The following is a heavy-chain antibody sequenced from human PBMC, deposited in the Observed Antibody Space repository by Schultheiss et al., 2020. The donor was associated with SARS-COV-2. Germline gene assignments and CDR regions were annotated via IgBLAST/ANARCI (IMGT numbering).Heavy chain of an antibody. CDR2: INPNSGGT. CDR3: ARDSGDTAMVYYYYYGMDV. Sequence: ASVKVSCKASGYTFTGYYMHWVRQAPGQGLEWMGWINPNSGGTNYAQKFQGRVTMTRDTSISTAYMELSRLRSDDTAVYYCARDSGDTAMVYYYYYGMDVWGQGTTVTVS. CDR1: GYTFTGYY. J-gene: IGHJ6*02. V-gene: IGHV1-2*02. D-gene: IGHD5-18*01.